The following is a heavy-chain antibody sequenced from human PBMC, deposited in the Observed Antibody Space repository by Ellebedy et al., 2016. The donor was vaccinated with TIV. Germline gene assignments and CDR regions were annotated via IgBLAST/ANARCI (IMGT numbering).Heavy chain of an antibody. V-gene: IGHV1-8*01. CDR2: MNPNSGNT. J-gene: IGHJ6*03. Sequence: ASVKVSXXASGYTFTSYDIKWVRQATGQGLEWTGWMNPNSGNTGYAQKFQGRVTMTRNTSISTAYMELSSLRSEDTAVYYCARVRAARPRNYYYMDVWGKGTTVTVSS. D-gene: IGHD6-6*01. CDR1: GYTFTSYD. CDR3: ARVRAARPRNYYYMDV.